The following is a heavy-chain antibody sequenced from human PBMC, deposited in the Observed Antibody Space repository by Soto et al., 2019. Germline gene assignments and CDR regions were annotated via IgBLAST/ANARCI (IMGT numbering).Heavy chain of an antibody. D-gene: IGHD6-6*01. J-gene: IGHJ6*02. CDR2: IIPIFGTA. CDR1: GGTFSSYA. V-gene: IGHV1-69*01. CDR3: ARGRIAARPSPYYYYGMDV. Sequence: QVQLVQSGAEVKKPGSSVKVSCKASGGTFSSYAISWVRQAPGQGLEWMGGIIPIFGTANYAQKFQGRVTITADESTSTAYMELSSLRSEDTAVYYCARGRIAARPSPYYYYGMDVWGQGTTVTVSS.